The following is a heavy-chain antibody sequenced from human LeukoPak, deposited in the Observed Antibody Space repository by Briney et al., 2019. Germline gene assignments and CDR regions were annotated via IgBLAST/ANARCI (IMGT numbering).Heavy chain of an antibody. J-gene: IGHJ3*02. D-gene: IGHD4-11*01. CDR3: TKQSQDAFDI. CDR1: GFTFSSYS. V-gene: IGHV3-21*04. Sequence: GGSLRLSCEVSGFTFSSYSMNWVRQAPGKGLEWVSSISSSSSYIYYADSVKGRFTISRDNSKNSLYLQMNSLRTEDTALYYCTKQSQDAFDIWGQGTMVTVSS. CDR2: ISSSSSYI.